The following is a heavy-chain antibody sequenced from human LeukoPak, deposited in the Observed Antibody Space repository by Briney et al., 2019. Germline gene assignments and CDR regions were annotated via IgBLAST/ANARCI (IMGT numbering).Heavy chain of an antibody. CDR3: VKDHGAYDLDS. CDR2: IRSDGSTS. Sequence: GGSLRLSCAVSGFTFSSYSMHWVRQAPGKGLQWVSHIRSDGSTSYCADSVKGRFTISRDNSKNTLYLQMNSLRPEDTAIYFCVKDHGAYDLDSWGQGTLVTVSS. D-gene: IGHD4-17*01. V-gene: IGHV3-30*02. CDR1: GFTFSSYS. J-gene: IGHJ4*02.